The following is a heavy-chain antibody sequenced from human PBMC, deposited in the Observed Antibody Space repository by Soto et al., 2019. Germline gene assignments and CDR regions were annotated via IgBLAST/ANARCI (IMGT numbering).Heavy chain of an antibody. J-gene: IGHJ3*02. CDR1: GFTFSSYG. CDR3: ARAAKTYSAFDI. CDR2: ISYDGSNK. D-gene: IGHD2-15*01. Sequence: GGSLRLSCAASGFTFSSYGMHWVRQAPGKGLEWVVVISYDGSNKYYADSVKGRFTISRDNSKNTLYLQMNSLRAEDTAVYYCARAAKTYSAFDIWGQGTMVTVSS. V-gene: IGHV3-30*03.